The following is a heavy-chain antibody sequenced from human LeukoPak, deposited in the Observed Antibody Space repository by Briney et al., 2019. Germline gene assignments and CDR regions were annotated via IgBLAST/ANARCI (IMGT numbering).Heavy chain of an antibody. CDR3: ARDVPYYYDSSGCYSPFDC. Sequence: GGSLRLSCAASGFTFCTYAMTWVRQAPGKGLEWVSDISGTGGRTYYADSVKGRFTISRDNSKNTVDLLMNSLRAEDTAIYYCARDVPYYYDSSGCYSPFDCWGQGTLVTVSS. J-gene: IGHJ4*02. CDR1: GFTFCTYA. CDR2: ISGTGGRT. V-gene: IGHV3-23*01. D-gene: IGHD3-22*01.